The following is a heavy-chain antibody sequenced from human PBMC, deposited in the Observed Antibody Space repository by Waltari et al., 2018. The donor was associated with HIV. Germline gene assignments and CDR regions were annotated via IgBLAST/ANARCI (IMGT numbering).Heavy chain of an antibody. CDR2: IYSSWST. D-gene: IGHD2-2*01. CDR1: GSSIPSYY. J-gene: IGHJ3*02. V-gene: IGHV4-4*07. CDR3: ARTSCTSTSCPKSDTFDI. Sequence: QVQLQESGPGLVKSPVTLSPTCPVSGSSIPSYYWSCIRQPAGTGLEWIGRIYSSWSTSYNPSLKSRVTMSVDTSKNQISLNLTSVTAADTAVYSCARTSCTSTSCPKSDTFDIWGRGTMVTVSS.